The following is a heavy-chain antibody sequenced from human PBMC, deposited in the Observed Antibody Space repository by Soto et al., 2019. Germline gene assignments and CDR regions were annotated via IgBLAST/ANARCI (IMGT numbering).Heavy chain of an antibody. CDR2: IGPESGAT. CDR1: GYTFTGHY. D-gene: IGHD3-22*01. CDR3: GRGRSGQIVVFY. Sequence: GASVKVSCKASGYTFTGHYIHWVRQAPEQGPEWMGEIGPESGATRYAKKFQGRVTMTRETSITTVYTELKDLSPDDTAVYYCGRGRSGQIVVFYWGQGTPLTVSS. J-gene: IGHJ4*02. V-gene: IGHV1-2*02.